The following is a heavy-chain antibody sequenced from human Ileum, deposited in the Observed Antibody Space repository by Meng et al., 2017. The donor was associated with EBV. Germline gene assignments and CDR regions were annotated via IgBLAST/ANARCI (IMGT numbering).Heavy chain of an antibody. J-gene: IGHJ4*02. CDR1: GFTFSSYW. V-gene: IGHV3-74*01. Sequence: EVQLVESGGALVQPGGFLRLSCAASGFTFSSYWMHWVRQVPGKGLVWVSRINENGATTTYADSVRGRFTIFRDNAKNTLYLQMNSLRAEDTAVYYCSRDLVGSDDYWGQGTLVTVSS. D-gene: IGHD6-6*01. CDR3: SRDLVGSDDY. CDR2: INENGATT.